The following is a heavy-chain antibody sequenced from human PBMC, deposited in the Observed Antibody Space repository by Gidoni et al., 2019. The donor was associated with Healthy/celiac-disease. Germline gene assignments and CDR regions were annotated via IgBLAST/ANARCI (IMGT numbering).Heavy chain of an antibody. V-gene: IGHV4-34*01. D-gene: IGHD2-2*01. CDR3: ARGSRCSSTSCYSYYYYYYMDV. J-gene: IGHJ6*03. CDR2: INHSGST. CDR1: GGSFRGYY. Sequence: QVQLQQWGAGLLKPSETLSLTCAVYGGSFRGYYWSWIRQPPGKGLEWIGEINHSGSTNYNPSLKSRVTISVDTSKNQFSLKLSTVTAADTAVYYCARGSRCSSTSCYSYYYYYYMDVWGKGTTVTVSS.